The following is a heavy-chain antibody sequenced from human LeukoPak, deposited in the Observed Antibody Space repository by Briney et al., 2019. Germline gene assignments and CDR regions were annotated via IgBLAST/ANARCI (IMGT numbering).Heavy chain of an antibody. D-gene: IGHD3-3*01. CDR3: DDGEW. J-gene: IGHJ4*02. CDR2: INDTGKVV. V-gene: IGHV3-23*05. CDR1: GFNFGDFA. Sequence: GETLRLSCIASGFNFGDFAMSWLRQGPGRSPDFLSSINDTGKVVFYTDSVRGRATVSRDNSQSTIYLKLSDVRGDDTAVYYSDDGEWWGPGTQVVVSS.